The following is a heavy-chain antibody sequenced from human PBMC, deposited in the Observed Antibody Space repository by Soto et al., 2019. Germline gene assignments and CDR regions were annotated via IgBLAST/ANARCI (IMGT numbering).Heavy chain of an antibody. D-gene: IGHD2-8*01. CDR1: GFTFSNHA. V-gene: IGHV3-23*01. CDR3: AKCIEGPWDFYYGMDV. Sequence: WGSLRLSCAASGFTFSNHAMSWVRQAPGKGLEWVSSISGSGGSTFYADSVKGRFTISRDSSKNTVSLQMNSLRAEDTAVYFCAKCIEGPWDFYYGMDVWGQGTTVTV. CDR2: ISGSGGST. J-gene: IGHJ6*02.